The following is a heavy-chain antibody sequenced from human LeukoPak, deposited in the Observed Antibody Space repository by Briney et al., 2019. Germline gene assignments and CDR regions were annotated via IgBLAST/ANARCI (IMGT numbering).Heavy chain of an antibody. V-gene: IGHV3-30-3*01. CDR1: GFTFSSYA. Sequence: PGGSLRLSCAASGFTFSSYAMHWVRQAPGKGLEWVAVISYDGSNKYYAGSVKGRFTISRDNSKNTLYLQMNSLRAEDTAVYYCARDYWARVGGYFDYWGQGTLVTVSS. CDR2: ISYDGSNK. D-gene: IGHD2-15*01. J-gene: IGHJ4*02. CDR3: ARDYWARVGGYFDY.